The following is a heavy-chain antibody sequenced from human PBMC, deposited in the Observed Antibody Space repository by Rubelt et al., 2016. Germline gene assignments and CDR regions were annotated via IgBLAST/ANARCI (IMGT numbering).Heavy chain of an antibody. CDR2: IYWNAHA. J-gene: IGHJ5*02. Sequence: QITLRESGPTLVKPTQTLTLTCTFSGFSLSTGGVGVGWIRQPPGKALEWLALIYWNAHARSNPSLKSRLAITKDTSKNQVVLTMTNMDPVDTATYYCAHRQEYRLPRPDWFDPWGQGTLVTVSS. CDR3: AHRQEYRLPRPDWFDP. CDR1: GFSLSTGGVG. D-gene: IGHD4-11*01. V-gene: IGHV2-5*01.